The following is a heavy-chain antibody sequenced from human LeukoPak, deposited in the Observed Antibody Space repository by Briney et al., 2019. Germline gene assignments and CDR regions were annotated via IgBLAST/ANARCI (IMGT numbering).Heavy chain of an antibody. D-gene: IGHD4/OR15-4a*01. CDR1: GFTFSSYA. Sequence: PGGSLRLSCAASGFTFSSYAMHWVRQAPGKGLEWVAVISYDGSKKYYADSVEGRFTISRDNSKNTLYLQMNSLRAEDTAVYYCARGAQLTQCDYWGQGTLVTVSS. CDR3: ARGAQLTQCDY. V-gene: IGHV3-30-3*01. J-gene: IGHJ4*02. CDR2: ISYDGSKK.